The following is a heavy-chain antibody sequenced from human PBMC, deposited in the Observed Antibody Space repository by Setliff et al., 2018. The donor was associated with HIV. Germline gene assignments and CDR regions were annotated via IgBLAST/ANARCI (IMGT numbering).Heavy chain of an antibody. CDR1: GGSISSGSYY. J-gene: IGHJ3*01. D-gene: IGHD3-3*02. Sequence: PSETLSLTCTVSGGSISSGSYYWSWIRQPAGKGLEWIGRIYTSGSSNYNPSLKSRVSISLDTSKKQVSLKLNSVTAADTAVYYCARGRALGVWGQGTMVTVSS. CDR3: ARGRALGV. CDR2: IYTSGSS. V-gene: IGHV4-61*02.